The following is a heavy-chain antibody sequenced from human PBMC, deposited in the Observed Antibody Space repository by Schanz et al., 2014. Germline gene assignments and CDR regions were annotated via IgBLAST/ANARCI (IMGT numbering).Heavy chain of an antibody. CDR3: ARDLEGYDGGGGGFDP. CDR1: GFTFSSYA. CDR2: IWSDGSGK. J-gene: IGHJ5*02. V-gene: IGHV3-33*08. D-gene: IGHD2-21*01. Sequence: QVQLLQFGGGVVQPGRSLRLSCAASGFTFSSYAMHWVRQAPGKGLEWVAVIWSDGSGKYYADSVKGRFTISRDNAKNSLYLQMNSLRAEDTAVYYCARDLEGYDGGGGGFDPWGQGTLVTVSS.